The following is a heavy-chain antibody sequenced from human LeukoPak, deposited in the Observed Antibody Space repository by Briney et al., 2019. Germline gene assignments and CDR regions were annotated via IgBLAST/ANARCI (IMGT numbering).Heavy chain of an antibody. D-gene: IGHD2-15*01. CDR2: INPNSGGT. CDR1: GYTFTGYY. Sequence: ASVKVSCKASGYTFTGYYMHWVRQAPGQGLEWMGWINPNSGGTNYAQKFQGRVTMTRDTSISTAYMELSRLRSDGTAVYYCARDPGVVVAATQVDYWGQGTLVTVSS. CDR3: ARDPGVVVAATQVDY. J-gene: IGHJ4*02. V-gene: IGHV1-2*02.